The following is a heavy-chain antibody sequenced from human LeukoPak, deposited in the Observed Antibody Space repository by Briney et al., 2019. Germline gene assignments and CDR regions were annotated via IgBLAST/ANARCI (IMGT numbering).Heavy chain of an antibody. J-gene: IGHJ4*02. Sequence: ASVKVSCKASGYTFTGYYMHWVRQAPGQGLEWMGWINPNSGGTNYAQKFQGRVTMTRDTSISTAYMELSRLRSDDTAVYYCAREETTIFGVVIHDYWGQGTLATVSS. CDR3: AREETTIFGVVIHDY. CDR2: INPNSGGT. CDR1: GYTFTGYY. D-gene: IGHD3-3*01. V-gene: IGHV1-2*02.